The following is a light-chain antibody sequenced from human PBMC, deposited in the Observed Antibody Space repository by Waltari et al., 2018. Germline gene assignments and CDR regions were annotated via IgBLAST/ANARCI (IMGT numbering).Light chain of an antibody. V-gene: IGKV4-1*01. CDR2: WAS. Sequence: DIVVTPSPESLTLSVGGSATLKCKSSQIVLYSFNTKYYLSWYQQKSGQSPSLLIYWASTREAGVPDRFSGSGSGTDFTLTINGLQPEDAAVYFCHQYYLTPWTFGQGTKLEIK. CDR3: HQYYLTPWT. J-gene: IGKJ1*01. CDR1: QIVLYSFNTKYY.